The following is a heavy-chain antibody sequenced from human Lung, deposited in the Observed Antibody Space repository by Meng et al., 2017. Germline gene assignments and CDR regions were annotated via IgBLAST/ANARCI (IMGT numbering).Heavy chain of an antibody. CDR3: ARESGYFEY. V-gene: IGHV3-74*03. Sequence: EVRLVGSGGGLVQPGGSLRLSCAASGFTCRSYWMHWVRQAPGKGLVWVSRIRGDGGSIVYADSVKGRFTISRDNAKNTLFLQMNSLRAEDTAVYYCARESGYFEYWGQGSLVTVSS. CDR2: IRGDGGSI. J-gene: IGHJ4*02. CDR1: GFTCRSYW.